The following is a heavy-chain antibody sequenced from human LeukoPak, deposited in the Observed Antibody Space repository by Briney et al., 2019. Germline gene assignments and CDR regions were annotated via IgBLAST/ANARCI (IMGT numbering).Heavy chain of an antibody. CDR2: ISSSSSYI. J-gene: IGHJ4*02. D-gene: IGHD3-22*01. Sequence: GGSLRLSCAASGFTFSSYSMNWVRQAPGKGLEWVSSISSSSSYIYYADSVKGRFTISRDNAKNSLYLQMSSLRAEDTAVYYCARVHDSSGHFDYWGQGTLVTVSS. CDR1: GFTFSSYS. V-gene: IGHV3-21*01. CDR3: ARVHDSSGHFDY.